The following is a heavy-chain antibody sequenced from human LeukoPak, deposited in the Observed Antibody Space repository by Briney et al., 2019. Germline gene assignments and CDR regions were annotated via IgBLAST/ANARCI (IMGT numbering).Heavy chain of an antibody. J-gene: IGHJ6*02. Sequence: GRSLRLSCAASGFTFSSYAMYWVRQAPGKGLEWVAVISYDGSNKYYADSVKGRFTISRDNSKNTLYLQMNSLRAEDTAVYYCARRLGSSWYYYYGMDVWGQGTTVTVSS. CDR2: ISYDGSNK. V-gene: IGHV3-30-3*01. CDR3: ARRLGSSWYYYYGMDV. D-gene: IGHD6-13*01. CDR1: GFTFSSYA.